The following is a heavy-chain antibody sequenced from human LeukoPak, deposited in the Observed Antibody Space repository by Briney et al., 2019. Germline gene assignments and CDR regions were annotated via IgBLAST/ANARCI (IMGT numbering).Heavy chain of an antibody. CDR3: ARDLGYCSSTSCYFSDGFDP. D-gene: IGHD2-2*01. CDR1: GYTFTSYY. CDR2: INPSGGST. V-gene: IGHV1-46*01. Sequence: WASVKVSCKASGYTFTSYYMHWVRQAPGQGLEWMGIINPSGGSTSYAQKFQGRVTMTRDTSTSTVYMELSSLRSEDTAVYYCARDLGYCSSTSCYFSDGFDPWGQGTLVTVSS. J-gene: IGHJ5*02.